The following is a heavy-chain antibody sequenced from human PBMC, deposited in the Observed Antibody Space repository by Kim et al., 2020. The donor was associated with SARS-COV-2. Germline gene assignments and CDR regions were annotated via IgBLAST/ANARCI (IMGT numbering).Heavy chain of an antibody. Sequence: ASVKVSCKASGYTFTSYDINWVRQATGQGLEWMGWMNPNSGNTGYAQKFQGRVTMTRNTSISTAYMELSSLRSEDTAVYYCARGLSKYSSGWSIWFDPWGQGTLVTVSS. D-gene: IGHD6-19*01. V-gene: IGHV1-8*01. J-gene: IGHJ5*02. CDR1: GYTFTSYD. CDR3: ARGLSKYSSGWSIWFDP. CDR2: MNPNSGNT.